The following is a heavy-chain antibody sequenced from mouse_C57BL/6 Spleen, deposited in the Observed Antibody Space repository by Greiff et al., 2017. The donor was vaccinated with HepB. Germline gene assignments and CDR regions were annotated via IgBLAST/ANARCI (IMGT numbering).Heavy chain of an antibody. D-gene: IGHD2-5*01. CDR3: ARLGYSNLYWYFDV. V-gene: IGHV5-9*01. J-gene: IGHJ1*03. Sequence: DVQLVESGGGLVKPGGSLKLSCAASGFTFSSYTMSWVRQTPEKRLEWVATISGGGGNTYYPDSVKGRFTISRDNAKNTLYLQMSSLRSEDTALYYWARLGYSNLYWYFDVWGTGTTVTVSS. CDR2: ISGGGGNT. CDR1: GFTFSSYT.